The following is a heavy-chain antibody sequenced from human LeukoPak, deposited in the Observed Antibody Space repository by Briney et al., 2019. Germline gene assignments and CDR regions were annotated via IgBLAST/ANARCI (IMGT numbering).Heavy chain of an antibody. Sequence: PGGSLRLSCAASGFTFSRNALSWVRQAPGKGLEWVSSLSGSGADTYYADSVKGRFTISRDNSKNTLYLQMNSLRAEDTAVYYCAKDSKAVAGTRYFQHWGQGTLVTVSS. CDR3: AKDSKAVAGTRYFQH. CDR2: LSGSGADT. V-gene: IGHV3-23*01. CDR1: GFTFSRNA. J-gene: IGHJ1*01. D-gene: IGHD6-19*01.